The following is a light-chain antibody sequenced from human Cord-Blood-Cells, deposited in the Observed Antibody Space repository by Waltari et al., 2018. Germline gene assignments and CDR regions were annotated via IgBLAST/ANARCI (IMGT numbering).Light chain of an antibody. CDR3: SSYTSSSTYV. J-gene: IGLJ1*01. Sequence: QSALTQPASVSGSPGQSITIPSTGTSSDVGGYNYVSWYQQHPGKAPKLIIYDVSNRHSGVSNRFSGSNSDNTASLTISGLQAEDEADYYCSSYTSSSTYVFGTGTKVTVL. V-gene: IGLV2-14*03. CDR2: DVS. CDR1: SSDVGGYNY.